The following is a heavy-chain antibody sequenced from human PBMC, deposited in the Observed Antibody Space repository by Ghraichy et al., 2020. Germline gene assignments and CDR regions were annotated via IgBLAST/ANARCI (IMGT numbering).Heavy chain of an antibody. V-gene: IGHV3-48*03. Sequence: AGSLRLSCAASGFTFSSYEMNWVRQAPGKGLEWVSYISSSGSTIYYADSVKGRFTISRDNAKNSLYLQMNSLRAEDTAVYYCARERTTVGEYYYYMDVWGKGTTVTVSS. CDR1: GFTFSSYE. J-gene: IGHJ6*03. D-gene: IGHD4-17*01. CDR2: ISSSGSTI. CDR3: ARERTTVGEYYYYMDV.